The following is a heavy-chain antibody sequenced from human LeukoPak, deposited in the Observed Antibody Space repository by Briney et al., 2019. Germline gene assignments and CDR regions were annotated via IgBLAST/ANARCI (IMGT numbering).Heavy chain of an antibody. CDR3: ARDPSSTAPFDP. CDR1: GGTFSSYA. V-gene: IGHV1-69*06. J-gene: IGHJ5*02. Sequence: ASVKVSCKASGGTFSSYAISWVRQAPGQGLEWMGGIIPIFGTANYAQKFQGRVTITADKSTSTAYMELSSLRSEDAAVYYCARDPSSTAPFDPWGQGTLVTVSS. D-gene: IGHD6-13*01. CDR2: IIPIFGTA.